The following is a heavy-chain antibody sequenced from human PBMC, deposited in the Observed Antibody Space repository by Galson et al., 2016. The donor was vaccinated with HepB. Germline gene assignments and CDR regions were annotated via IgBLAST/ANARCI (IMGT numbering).Heavy chain of an antibody. CDR2: DSVHGGRK. Sequence: QAPGKGPEWVAADSVHGGRKFYADVVKGRFTISRDSAKNMLFLQMSSLRDDDTAVYFCARRHEYCPPVGCSVDYWGQGTLVSVSS. D-gene: IGHD2/OR15-2a*01. J-gene: IGHJ4*02. V-gene: IGHV3-30*03. CDR3: ARRHEYCPPVGCSVDY.